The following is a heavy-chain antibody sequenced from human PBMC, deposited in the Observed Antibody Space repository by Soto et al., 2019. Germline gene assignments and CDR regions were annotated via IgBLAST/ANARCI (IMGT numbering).Heavy chain of an antibody. Sequence: SETLSLTCAVYGGSFSGYYWSWIRRPPGKGLEWIGEINHSGSTNYNPSLKSRVTISVDTSKNQFSLKLSSVTAADTAVYYCARGGRITIFGVARRNTFDYWGQGTLVTVSS. J-gene: IGHJ4*02. D-gene: IGHD3-3*01. CDR3: ARGGRITIFGVARRNTFDY. CDR2: INHSGST. CDR1: GGSFSGYY. V-gene: IGHV4-34*01.